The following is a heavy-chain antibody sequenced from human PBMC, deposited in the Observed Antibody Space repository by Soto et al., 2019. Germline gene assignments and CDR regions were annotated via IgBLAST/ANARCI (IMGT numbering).Heavy chain of an antibody. J-gene: IGHJ4*02. CDR3: ARRGGALGY. CDR2: ITGSGSTT. D-gene: IGHD3-16*01. CDR1: GFTFSSYA. V-gene: IGHV3-23*01. Sequence: EVQLMESGGGLVQPGGSLRLSCAASGFTFSSYAMSLVRQAPGKGLEWVSVITGSGSTTYYADSVKGRFTISRDNSKNTLHLQMNRLRDEDTAVYYCARRGGALGYWGQGTLVTVSS.